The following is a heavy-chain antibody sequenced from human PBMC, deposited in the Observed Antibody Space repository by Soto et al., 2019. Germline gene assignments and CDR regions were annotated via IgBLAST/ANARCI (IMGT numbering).Heavy chain of an antibody. CDR1: GFTFGNYA. V-gene: IGHV3-23*01. CDR3: AKVPASLKTFDY. CDR2: VSGNGAVT. Sequence: PGGSQRLSCAASGFTFGNYAVNWVRRAPGKGLEWVSTVSGNGAVTYYADSVKGRFTISRDNSRSTLYLQMNNLRAEDTAIYFCAKVPASLKTFDYWGQGTLVTVSS. D-gene: IGHD2-2*01. J-gene: IGHJ4*02.